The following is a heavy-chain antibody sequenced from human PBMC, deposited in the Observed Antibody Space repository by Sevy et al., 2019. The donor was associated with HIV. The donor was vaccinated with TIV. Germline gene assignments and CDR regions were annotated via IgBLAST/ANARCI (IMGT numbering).Heavy chain of an antibody. V-gene: IGHV5-51*01. Sequence: GESLKISCKGSGYSFTSYWIGWVRQMPGKGLEWMGIIYPGDSDTRYSPSFQGQVTISADKSISTAYLQWSSLKASDTAMYYCARLGCSSTSCYQYYYYYMDVWGKGTTVTVSS. CDR3: ARLGCSSTSCYQYYYYYMDV. D-gene: IGHD2-2*01. J-gene: IGHJ6*03. CDR2: IYPGDSDT. CDR1: GYSFTSYW.